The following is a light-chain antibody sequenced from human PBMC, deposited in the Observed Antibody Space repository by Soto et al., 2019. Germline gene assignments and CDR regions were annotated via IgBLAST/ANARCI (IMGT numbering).Light chain of an antibody. J-gene: IGKJ2*01. CDR2: GAT. Sequence: SVLTQYPGTLSLSLGERATLSCRASQSVSRGYLAWYQQKPGQAPRLLIYGATSMAAGIPDRFSGSGSGTDFTLTISRLEPEDFAVYYCQQYDSSPRTFGQGTKLEIK. CDR1: QSVSRGY. CDR3: QQYDSSPRT. V-gene: IGKV3-20*01.